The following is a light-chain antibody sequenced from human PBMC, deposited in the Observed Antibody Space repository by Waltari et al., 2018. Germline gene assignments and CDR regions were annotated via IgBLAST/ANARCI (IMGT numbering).Light chain of an antibody. CDR3: SLCMGSGIWA. J-gene: IGLJ3*02. Sequence: QTVVTQESSLSVSPGGTVTLTCALSSGSVSTTSSATWYQQTPGQAPRTLVYKANSRSSGGPDRFSGSIRGNRAALTITGAQADDESDYHCSLCMGSGIWAFGGGTKLTV. CDR2: KAN. CDR1: SGSVSTTSS. V-gene: IGLV8-61*01.